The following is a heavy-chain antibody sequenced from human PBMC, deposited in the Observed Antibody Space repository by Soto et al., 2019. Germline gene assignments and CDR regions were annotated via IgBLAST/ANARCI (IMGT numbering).Heavy chain of an antibody. Sequence: GGSLRLSCAASGFTLSNYAMYWVRQAPGKGLEWVTLISYDGTNKHYADSVKGRFTISRDDSKNTLYLQMSSLSADDTAVYYCVKSRGGNNFDFFDWGQGALVTVSS. CDR1: GFTLSNYA. CDR3: VKSRGGNNFDFFD. D-gene: IGHD5-12*01. CDR2: ISYDGTNK. V-gene: IGHV3-30*14. J-gene: IGHJ4*02.